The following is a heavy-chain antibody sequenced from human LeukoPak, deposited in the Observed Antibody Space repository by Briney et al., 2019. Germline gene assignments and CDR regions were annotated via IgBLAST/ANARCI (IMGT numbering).Heavy chain of an antibody. CDR1: GYSFTSHW. CDR3: ARTYSSSWYYVY. D-gene: IGHD6-13*01. Sequence: GESLKISCKGSGYSFTSHWIGWVRQMSGKGLEWMGIIYPGDSDTRYSPSFQGQVTISADKSINTAYLQWSSLKASDTAMYYCARTYSSSWYYVYWGQGTLVTVSS. J-gene: IGHJ4*02. CDR2: IYPGDSDT. V-gene: IGHV5-51*01.